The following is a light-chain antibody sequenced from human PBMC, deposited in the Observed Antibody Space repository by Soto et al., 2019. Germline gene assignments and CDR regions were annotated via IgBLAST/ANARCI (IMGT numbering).Light chain of an antibody. Sequence: EIVLTQSPGTLSLSPGERATLSCRASRSIGSFLAWYQQKPGQAPRLLIYDASNRATGIPARFSGSGSGTDFTLTISSLEPEDFAVYYCQQRSSWRATFGPGTKVDIK. V-gene: IGKV3-11*01. CDR2: DAS. J-gene: IGKJ3*01. CDR3: QQRSSWRAT. CDR1: RSIGSF.